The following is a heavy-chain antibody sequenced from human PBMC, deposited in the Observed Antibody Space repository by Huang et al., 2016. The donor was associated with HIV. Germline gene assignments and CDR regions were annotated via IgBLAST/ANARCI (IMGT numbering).Heavy chain of an antibody. J-gene: IGHJ4*02. CDR2: IIPIFGTP. V-gene: IGHV1-69*13. Sequence: QVQLVQSGAEVKKPGSSVKVSCKASGGTFNTYTITWVRQAPGPGLECVVGIIPIFGTPNYAQKFQGRVTITADESTSTAYMELSSLRSEDTAVYYCAREYYYDNSGYYFDYWGQGTLVTVSS. CDR3: AREYYYDNSGYYFDY. D-gene: IGHD3-22*01. CDR1: GGTFNTYT.